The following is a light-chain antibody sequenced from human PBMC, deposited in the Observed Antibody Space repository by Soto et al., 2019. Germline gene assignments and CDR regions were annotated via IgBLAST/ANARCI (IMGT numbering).Light chain of an antibody. V-gene: IGKV3-15*01. J-gene: IGKJ3*01. CDR3: QQYDDWPLP. CDR2: DSS. CDR1: QSVGRR. Sequence: VMTQSPATLSVSPGEGATLSCWASQSVGRRLAWYQQKPGQAPRLLMFDSSTRATGIPAKFSGSGSGTEFTLIISSLQSEDFAIYYCQQYDDWPLPFGPGTKLD.